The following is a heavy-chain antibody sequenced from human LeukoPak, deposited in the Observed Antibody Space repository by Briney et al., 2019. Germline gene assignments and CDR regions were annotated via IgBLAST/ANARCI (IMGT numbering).Heavy chain of an antibody. CDR3: ARGYDSSLFDY. Sequence: SETLSLTCTVSGGSISSSSYYWGWIRQPPGKGLEWIGSIYYSGSTYYNPSLKSRVTISVDTSKNQSSLKLSSVTAADTAVYYCARGYDSSLFDYWGQGTLVTVSS. D-gene: IGHD5-12*01. J-gene: IGHJ4*02. CDR1: GGSISSSSYY. V-gene: IGHV4-39*01. CDR2: IYYSGST.